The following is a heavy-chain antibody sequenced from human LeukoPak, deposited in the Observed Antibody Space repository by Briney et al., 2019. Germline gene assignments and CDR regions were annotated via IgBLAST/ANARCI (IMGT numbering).Heavy chain of an antibody. D-gene: IGHD2-2*01. CDR2: INPNSGGT. CDR1: GYTFTGYY. J-gene: IGHJ4*02. Sequence: ASVKVSCKASGYTFTGYYMHWVRQAPGQGLEWMGWINPNSGGTNYAQKFQGRVTMTRDTSINTAYMELSRLRSDDTAVYYCARDSSFFDAAMLLYWGQGTLVTVSS. V-gene: IGHV1-2*02. CDR3: ARDSSFFDAAMLLY.